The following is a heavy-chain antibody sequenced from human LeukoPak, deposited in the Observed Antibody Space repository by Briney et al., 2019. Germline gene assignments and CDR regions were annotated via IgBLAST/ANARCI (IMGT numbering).Heavy chain of an antibody. D-gene: IGHD3-10*01. Sequence: ASVKVSCKASGYTFTSYHMHLVRQAPGQGPEWMGIIDPSGGGTTHAQKFQGRVTMTRDRSTSTVYIEVSSLRSEDTAVYYCARDTYGSGSYLSYWGQGTPVTVSS. V-gene: IGHV1-46*01. CDR3: ARDTYGSGSYLSY. J-gene: IGHJ4*02. CDR2: IDPSGGGT. CDR1: GYTFTSYH.